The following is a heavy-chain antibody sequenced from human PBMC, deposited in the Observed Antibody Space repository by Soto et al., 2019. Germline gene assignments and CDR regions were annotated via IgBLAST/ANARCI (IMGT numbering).Heavy chain of an antibody. J-gene: IGHJ3*02. Sequence: QVQLVQSGAEVKKPGASVKVSCKASGYTFTSYYMHWVRQAPGQGLEWMGIINPSGGSTSYAQKFQGRVTMTRDTSTSTVYMELSSLRSEDTAVYYCARGGARHERLQDAFDIWGQGTMVTVSS. CDR1: GYTFTSYY. D-gene: IGHD1-1*01. V-gene: IGHV1-46*01. CDR3: ARGGARHERLQDAFDI. CDR2: INPSGGST.